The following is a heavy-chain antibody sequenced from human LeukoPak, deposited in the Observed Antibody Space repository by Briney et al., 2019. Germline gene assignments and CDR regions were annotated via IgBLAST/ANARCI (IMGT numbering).Heavy chain of an antibody. CDR3: ARDFMATITDY. Sequence: GGSLRLSCAASGFTFSSYWMHWVRQAPGKGLVWVSRSSGDGSSTFYADSVKGRFTISRDNSKNTLYLQMNSLRAEDTAVYYCARDFMATITDYWGQGTLVTVSS. CDR2: SSGDGSST. D-gene: IGHD5-24*01. CDR1: GFTFSSYW. V-gene: IGHV3-74*01. J-gene: IGHJ4*02.